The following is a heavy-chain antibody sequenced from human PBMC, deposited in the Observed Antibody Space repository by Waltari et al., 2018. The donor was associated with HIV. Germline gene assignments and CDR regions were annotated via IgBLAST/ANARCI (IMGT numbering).Heavy chain of an antibody. CDR3: ARDENLSSGWYYD. CDR2: INPNSGGT. J-gene: IGHJ4*02. V-gene: IGHV1-2*02. Sequence: QVQLVQSGAEVKKHGASVKVSCKASGYTFTGYYMHWVRPAPGQGLEWMGLINPNSGGTNYAQKFQGRVTMTRDTSISTAYMVLSRLRSDDTAVYYCARDENLSSGWYYDWGQGTLVTVSS. CDR1: GYTFTGYY. D-gene: IGHD6-19*01.